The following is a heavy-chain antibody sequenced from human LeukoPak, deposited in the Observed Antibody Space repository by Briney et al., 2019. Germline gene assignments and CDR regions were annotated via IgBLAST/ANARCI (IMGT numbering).Heavy chain of an antibody. CDR1: GFTFSDYY. CDR2: ISSSGSTI. J-gene: IGHJ3*01. D-gene: IGHD3-10*01. V-gene: IGHV3-11*01. Sequence: GGSLRLSCAASGFTFSDYYMSWIRQAPGKGLEWVSYISSSGSTIYYADSVKGRFTISRDNAKNSLYLQMNSLRAEDTAVYYCARDFDYYGSGSYYDPYDVFDFGGQGKMVTVFS. CDR3: ARDFDYYGSGSYYDPYDVFDF.